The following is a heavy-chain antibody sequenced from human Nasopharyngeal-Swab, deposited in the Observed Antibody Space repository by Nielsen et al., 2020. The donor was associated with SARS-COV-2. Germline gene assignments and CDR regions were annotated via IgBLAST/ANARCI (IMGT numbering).Heavy chain of an antibody. V-gene: IGHV3-30-3*01. CDR1: GFTFSSYA. D-gene: IGHD3-22*01. CDR2: ISYDGSNK. CDR3: ATSYYYDSSGPMGVLDY. Sequence: GGSLRLSCAASGFTFSSYAMHWVRQAPGKGLEWVAVISYDGSNKYYADSVKGRFTISRDNSKNTLYLQMNSLRAEDTAVYYCATSYYYDSSGPMGVLDYWGQGTLVTVSS. J-gene: IGHJ4*02.